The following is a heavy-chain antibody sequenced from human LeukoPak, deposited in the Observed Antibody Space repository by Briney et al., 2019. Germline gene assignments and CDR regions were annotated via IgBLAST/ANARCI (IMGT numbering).Heavy chain of an antibody. CDR1: TDSFSSHY. CDR3: ARDLVTVTKGFDI. J-gene: IGHJ3*02. V-gene: IGHV4-59*11. D-gene: IGHD4-17*01. CDR2: ISYIGST. Sequence: ETLSLTCAVSTDSFSSHYWTWIRQPPGKGLEWIGYISYIGSTNYNPSLKSRVTISIDTSKNQFSLKLSSVTAADTAVYYCARDLVTVTKGFDIWGQGTIVSVSS.